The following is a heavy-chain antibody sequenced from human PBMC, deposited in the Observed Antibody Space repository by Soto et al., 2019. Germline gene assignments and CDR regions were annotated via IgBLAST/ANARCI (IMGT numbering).Heavy chain of an antibody. CDR1: GFTVSSNY. CDR2: VYSDGTT. V-gene: IGHV3-66*01. Sequence: EVQLVESGGGLVQPGGSLRLSCAASGFTVSSNYMSWVRQAPGKGLEWVSVVYSDGTTYYADSVKGRFTISRDSSKNTLYLQMNSLRAEDTALYYCARDTGCSGGSCYWTFDIWGQGTMVTVSS. J-gene: IGHJ3*02. CDR3: ARDTGCSGGSCYWTFDI. D-gene: IGHD2-15*01.